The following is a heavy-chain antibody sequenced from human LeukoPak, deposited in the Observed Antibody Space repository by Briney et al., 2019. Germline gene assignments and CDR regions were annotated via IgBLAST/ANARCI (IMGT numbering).Heavy chain of an antibody. CDR2: ISWNSGSI. CDR1: GFTFDDYA. Sequence: GGSLRLSCAASGFTFDDYAMHWVRQAPGKGLEWVSGISWNSGSIGYADSVKGRFTISRDNAKNSLYVQMNSLRAEDTAVYYCAREVLGIGTWGYMDVWGKGTTVTISS. D-gene: IGHD3-16*01. CDR3: AREVLGIGTWGYMDV. J-gene: IGHJ6*03. V-gene: IGHV3-9*01.